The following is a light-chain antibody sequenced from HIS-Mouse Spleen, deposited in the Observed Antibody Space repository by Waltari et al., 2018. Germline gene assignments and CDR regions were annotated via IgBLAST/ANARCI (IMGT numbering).Light chain of an antibody. CDR1: SPNLGRNY. CDR2: RNN. Sequence: QPVLTQPPSASGTPGQRVTSSCSGSSPNLGRNYVSWYQQPPGTAPKLLIYRNNQRPSGVPDRFSGSKSGTSASLAISGLRSEDEADYYCAAWDDSLSGPVFGGGTKLTVL. J-gene: IGLJ3*02. V-gene: IGLV1-47*01. CDR3: AAWDDSLSGPV.